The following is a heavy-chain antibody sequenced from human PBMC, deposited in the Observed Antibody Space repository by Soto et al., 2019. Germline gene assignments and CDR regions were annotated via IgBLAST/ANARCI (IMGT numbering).Heavy chain of an antibody. CDR2: IIPIFGTA. D-gene: IGHD3-16*01. V-gene: IGHV1-69*12. Sequence: QVQLVQSGAEVKKPGSSVKVSCKASGGTFSSYAISWVRQAPGQGLEWMGGIIPIFGTANYAQKFQGRVTITADESTSTAYMELSSRRSEDTAVYYCSRGRRVGLGGTNTSNDDYWGQGTLVTVSS. CDR3: SRGRRVGLGGTNTSNDDY. J-gene: IGHJ4*02. CDR1: GGTFSSYA.